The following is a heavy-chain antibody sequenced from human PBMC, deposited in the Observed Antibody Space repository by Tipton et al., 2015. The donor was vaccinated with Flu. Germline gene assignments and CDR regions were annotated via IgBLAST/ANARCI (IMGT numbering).Heavy chain of an antibody. CDR2: IDYNGRT. D-gene: IGHD3-3*01. V-gene: IGHV4-39*07. CDR1: GGSVDSSPYY. Sequence: TLSLTCTVSGGSVDSSPYYWGWVRQPPGKGLEWLGTIDYNGRTHYNPSLKSRATISEGRTQFYLNLSSVTAADTAVYYCARDTIFGVAHWGQGTLVTVSS. CDR3: ARDTIFGVAH. J-gene: IGHJ4*02.